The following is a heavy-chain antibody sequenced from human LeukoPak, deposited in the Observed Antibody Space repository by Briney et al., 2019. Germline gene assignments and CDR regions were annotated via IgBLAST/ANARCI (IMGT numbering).Heavy chain of an antibody. CDR1: GGSISCYY. D-gene: IGHD6-13*01. J-gene: IGHJ6*02. CDR3: ARHWYSSSWYFSDYYYGMDV. V-gene: IGHV4-59*08. CDR2: IYYSGST. Sequence: SETLSLTCTVSGGSISCYYWSWIRQPPGKGLEWIGYIYYSGSTNYNPSLKSRVTISVDTSKNQFSLKLSSVTAADTAVYYCARHWYSSSWYFSDYYYGMDVWGQGTTVTVSS.